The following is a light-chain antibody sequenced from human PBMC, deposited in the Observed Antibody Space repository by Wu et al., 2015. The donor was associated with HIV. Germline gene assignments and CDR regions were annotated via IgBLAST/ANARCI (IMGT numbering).Light chain of an antibody. J-gene: IGKJ1*01. CDR3: QQTYSTPKT. V-gene: IGKV1-13*02. CDR2: DAS. Sequence: AIQLTQSPSSLSASVGDRVTITCRAGQDISSALAWYQQKPGNAPKLLIYDASSLESGVPSRFSGSGSGTDFTLTISSLQPEDFATYYCQQTYSTPKTFGQGTKVEIE. CDR1: QDISSA.